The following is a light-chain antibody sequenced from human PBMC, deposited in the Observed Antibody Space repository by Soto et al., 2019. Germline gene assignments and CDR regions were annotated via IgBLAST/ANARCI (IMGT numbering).Light chain of an antibody. Sequence: QSALTQPPSASGSPGQSVTISCTGTSSDVGNYNYVSWYQQHPGKAPKLMIYEVSKRPSGFPDRFSGSKSANTASLTVSGLQAEDEADYYCSSYAGSNTVVFGGGTKLTVL. CDR3: SSYAGSNTVV. V-gene: IGLV2-8*01. CDR1: SSDVGNYNY. J-gene: IGLJ2*01. CDR2: EVS.